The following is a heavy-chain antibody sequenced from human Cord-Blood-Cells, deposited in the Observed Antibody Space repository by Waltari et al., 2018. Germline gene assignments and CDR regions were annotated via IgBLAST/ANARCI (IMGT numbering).Heavy chain of an antibody. V-gene: IGHV4-34*01. CDR1: GGSFSGYY. CDR3: ARGLNDAFDI. CDR2: INHSGST. Sequence: QVQLQPWGAALLTPSETLSLICAVYGGSFSGYYWSWLRQPPGKGLEWIGEINHSGSTNYNPSLKGRVTISVDTSKNQFSLKLSSVNAADTAVYYCARGLNDAFDIWCQGTMVTGSS. J-gene: IGHJ3*02.